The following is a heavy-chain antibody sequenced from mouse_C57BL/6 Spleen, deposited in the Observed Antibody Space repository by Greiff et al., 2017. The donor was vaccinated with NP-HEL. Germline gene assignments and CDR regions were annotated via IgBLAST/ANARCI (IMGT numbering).Heavy chain of an antibody. Sequence: QVHVKQSGAELVRPGTSVKVSCKASGYAFTNYLIEWVKQRPGQGLEWIGVINPGSGGTNYNEKFKGKATLTADKSSSTAYMQLSSLTSEDSAVYFCAKTAQATACFAYWGQGTLVTVSA. CDR2: INPGSGGT. V-gene: IGHV1-54*01. CDR1: GYAFTNYL. D-gene: IGHD3-2*02. J-gene: IGHJ3*01. CDR3: AKTAQATACFAY.